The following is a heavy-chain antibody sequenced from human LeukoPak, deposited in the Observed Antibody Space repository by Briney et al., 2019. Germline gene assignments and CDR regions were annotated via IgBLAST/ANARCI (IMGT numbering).Heavy chain of an antibody. CDR1: GFTFSSYS. Sequence: GGSLRLSCAASGFTFSSYSMNWVRQPPGRGLEWVSYISSSSSTIYYADSVKGRFTISRDNAKNSLYLQMNSLRAEDTAVYYCARDELPINYYDSSGYLLDWGQGTLVTVSS. J-gene: IGHJ4*02. D-gene: IGHD3-22*01. V-gene: IGHV3-48*04. CDR2: ISSSSSTI. CDR3: ARDELPINYYDSSGYLLD.